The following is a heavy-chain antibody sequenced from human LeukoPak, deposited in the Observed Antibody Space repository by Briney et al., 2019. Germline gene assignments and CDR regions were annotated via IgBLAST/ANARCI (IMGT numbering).Heavy chain of an antibody. CDR1: GFTFDDYA. CDR2: ISWNSGSI. V-gene: IGHV3-9*01. D-gene: IGHD3-10*01. Sequence: GGSLRLSCAASGFTFDDYAMHWVRQAPGKGLEWVSGISWNSGSIGYADSVKGRFTISRDNAKNSLYLQMNSLRAEDTALYYCAKDKGYGSGRDGMDVWGQGTTVTVSS. J-gene: IGHJ6*02. CDR3: AKDKGYGSGRDGMDV.